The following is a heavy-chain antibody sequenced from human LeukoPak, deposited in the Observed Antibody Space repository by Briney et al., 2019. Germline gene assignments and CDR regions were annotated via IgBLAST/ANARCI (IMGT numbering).Heavy chain of an antibody. CDR2: ISANNNNT. CDR3: ARALYHTFDY. Sequence: ASVKVSRKASGYSFTSYGSSWVRQAPGQGLEWMGWISANNNNTDNVQKLQGGVTMTTDTSTSTAYMELRSLRSDDTAVYYCARALYHTFDYWGQGTLVTVSS. D-gene: IGHD2-2*01. J-gene: IGHJ4*02. V-gene: IGHV1-18*01. CDR1: GYSFTSYG.